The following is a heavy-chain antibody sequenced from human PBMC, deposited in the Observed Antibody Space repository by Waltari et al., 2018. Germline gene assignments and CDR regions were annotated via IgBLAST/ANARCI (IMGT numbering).Heavy chain of an antibody. Sequence: QVQLQESGPGLVKPSETLSLTCTVSGYSISSGYYWGWIRQPPGKGLEWIGSIYHSGSTYYNPSLKSRVTISVDTSKNQFSLKLSSVTAADTAVYYCARGGGDWNYFSPPQALFDPWGQGTLVTVSS. D-gene: IGHD1-7*01. CDR1: GYSISSGYY. V-gene: IGHV4-38-2*02. J-gene: IGHJ5*02. CDR3: ARGGGDWNYFSPPQALFDP. CDR2: IYHSGST.